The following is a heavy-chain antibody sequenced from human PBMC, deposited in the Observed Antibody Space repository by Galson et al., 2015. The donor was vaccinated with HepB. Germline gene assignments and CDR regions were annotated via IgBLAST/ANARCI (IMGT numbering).Heavy chain of an antibody. V-gene: IGHV3-7*03. Sequence: SLRLSCAASGFTFSSYWMSWVRQAPGKGLEWVANIKQDGSEKYYVDSVKGRFTISRDNAKNSLYLQMNCLRAEDTAVYYCARDPPGLYYFDYWGQGTLVTVSS. CDR2: IKQDGSEK. CDR1: GFTFSSYW. CDR3: ARDPPGLYYFDY. J-gene: IGHJ4*02.